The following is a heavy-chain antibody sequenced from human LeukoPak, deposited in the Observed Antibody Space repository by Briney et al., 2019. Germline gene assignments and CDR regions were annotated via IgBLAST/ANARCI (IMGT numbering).Heavy chain of an antibody. Sequence: PGGSLRLSCAGSGFSLLHYWMSSVRQAPGKGVEGVANINQDGSEKYYMDSVKSRCTISRDNAKNSLYLQLNSLRAENTAVYYCARGPSRIDYWGQGTPVTVAS. J-gene: IGHJ4*02. CDR2: INQDGSEK. D-gene: IGHD2-2*01. CDR1: GFSLLHYW. CDR3: ARGPSRIDY. V-gene: IGHV3-7*01.